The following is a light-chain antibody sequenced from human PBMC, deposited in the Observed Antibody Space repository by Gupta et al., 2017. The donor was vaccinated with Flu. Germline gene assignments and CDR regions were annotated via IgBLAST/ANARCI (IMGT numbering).Light chain of an antibody. J-gene: IGKJ1*01. V-gene: IGKV4-1*01. CDR2: WAS. CDR3: QQYYSTPPW. CDR1: QSVLYSSNNKNY. Sequence: DIVMTQSPDSLAVSLGERATINCKSSQSVLYSSNNKNYLAWYQQKPGQPPKLLIYWASTRESGVPDRFSGSGSGTDFTLTISSLQAEDVAVYYGQQYYSTPPWFGQGTKVEIK.